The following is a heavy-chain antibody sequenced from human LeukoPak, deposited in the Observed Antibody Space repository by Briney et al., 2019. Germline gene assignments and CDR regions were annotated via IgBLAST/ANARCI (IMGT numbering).Heavy chain of an antibody. D-gene: IGHD6-19*01. J-gene: IGHJ4*02. CDR2: ISVSVTST. CDR3: AKGWQWLGTLDY. V-gene: IGHV3-23*01. Sequence: PGGSLRLSGAAPGFTFSSYAMSWVRQAPGKGLEWVSGISVSVTSTYYADSVKGRFTISRDNSKNTLYLQMNSLRAEDTAVYYCAKGWQWLGTLDYWGQGTLVTVSS. CDR1: GFTFSSYA.